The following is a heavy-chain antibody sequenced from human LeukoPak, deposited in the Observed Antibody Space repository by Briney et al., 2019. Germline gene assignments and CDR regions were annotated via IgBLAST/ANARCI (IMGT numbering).Heavy chain of an antibody. J-gene: IGHJ6*03. V-gene: IGHV3-23*01. CDR1: GFTFSTYA. Sequence: GGSLRLSCAASGFTFSTYAMSWVRRTPGKGLEWVSGISGSGGSTYYADSVKGRFTISRDNSKNSLYLQMDSLRVEDTAVYYCVRDPSYGSSWYYYMDVWGKGTTVTVSS. CDR2: ISGSGGST. D-gene: IGHD6-13*01. CDR3: VRDPSYGSSWYYYMDV.